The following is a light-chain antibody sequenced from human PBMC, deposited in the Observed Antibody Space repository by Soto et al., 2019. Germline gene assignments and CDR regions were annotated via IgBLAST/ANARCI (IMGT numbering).Light chain of an antibody. Sequence: QSALTQPRSVSGSPGQSVTISCTGTSSDVGGYNHVSWYQQHPGKAPELMIYDVSKRPSGVPDRFSGSKSGSTASLTISGLQAEDEADYYCCSYAGSYTWMFGGGTKVTVL. J-gene: IGLJ3*02. V-gene: IGLV2-11*01. CDR1: SSDVGGYNH. CDR3: CSYAGSYTWM. CDR2: DVS.